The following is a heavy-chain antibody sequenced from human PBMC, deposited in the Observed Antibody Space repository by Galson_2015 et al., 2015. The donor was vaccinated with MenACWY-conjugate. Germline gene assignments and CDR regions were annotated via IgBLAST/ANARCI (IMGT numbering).Heavy chain of an antibody. Sequence: QSGAEVKKPGEALKISCKASGYSFDTFWIGWVRQMPGKGLEWMGITHPSDSETLYSPSFEGRVTISADKSISTAYLQWSSLKASDTGIYYCASRGYSGYGPGHSWGQGTLVTVSS. CDR1: GYSFDTFW. V-gene: IGHV5-51*01. CDR3: ASRGYSGYGPGHS. D-gene: IGHD5-12*01. J-gene: IGHJ4*02. CDR2: THPSDSET.